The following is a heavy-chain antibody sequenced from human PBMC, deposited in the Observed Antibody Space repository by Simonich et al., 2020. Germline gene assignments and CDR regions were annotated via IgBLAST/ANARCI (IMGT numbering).Heavy chain of an antibody. CDR2: INHMGST. V-gene: IGHV4-34*01. D-gene: IGHD3-9*01. CDR3: AGCGLVNYDILTGDHNWFDP. CDR1: GGSFSGYY. J-gene: IGHJ5*02. Sequence: QVQLQHWGAGLLKPSETLSLTCAVYGGSFSGYYWSWIRQPPGKGLEWIGEINHMGSTNYKPSLRGRVTITVDTSKNQFSLKLSSVTAADTAVYYGAGCGLVNYDILTGDHNWFDPWGQGTRVTVSS.